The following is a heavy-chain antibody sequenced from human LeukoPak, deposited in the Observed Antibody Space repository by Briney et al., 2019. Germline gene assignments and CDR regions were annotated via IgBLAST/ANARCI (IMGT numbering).Heavy chain of an antibody. Sequence: PGGSLRLSCAASGFTFSSYAMHWVRQAPGKGLEWVAVISYDGSNKYHADSVKGRFTISRDNSKNTLYLQMNSLRAEDTAVYYCARDGEQYYYDSRIDYWGQGTLVTVSS. J-gene: IGHJ4*02. V-gene: IGHV3-30-3*01. D-gene: IGHD3-22*01. CDR2: ISYDGSNK. CDR3: ARDGEQYYYDSRIDY. CDR1: GFTFSSYA.